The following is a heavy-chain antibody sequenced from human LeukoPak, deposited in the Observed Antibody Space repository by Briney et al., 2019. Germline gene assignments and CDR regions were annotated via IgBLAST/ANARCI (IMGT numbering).Heavy chain of an antibody. D-gene: IGHD2-2*01. CDR1: GGSISSYY. J-gene: IGHJ4*02. CDR2: IYTSGST. Sequence: SETLSLTCTVSGGSISSYYWSWIRQPAGKGLEWIGRIYTSGSTNYNPSLKSRVTMSVDTSKNQFSLRLSSVTAADTAVYYCARDRPAARGYYFDYWGQGTLVTVSS. CDR3: ARDRPAARGYYFDY. V-gene: IGHV4-4*07.